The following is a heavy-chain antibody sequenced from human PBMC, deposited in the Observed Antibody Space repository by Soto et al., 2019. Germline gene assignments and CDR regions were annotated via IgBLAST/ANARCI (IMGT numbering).Heavy chain of an antibody. D-gene: IGHD6-19*01. V-gene: IGHV3-23*01. CDR1: GFSFAGYA. CDR2: ISGGGAST. J-gene: IGHJ6*02. CDR3: AKGQGFSAYYYGMDV. Sequence: EVQLSESGGGLVRPGGSLRLSCAVSGFSFAGYAMSWVRQAPGKGLEWVSGISGGGASTYYAGSVKGRFTISRDNSGYTVYLQMNSLIAEDTAVYYCAKGQGFSAYYYGMDVWGQGTAVTVSS.